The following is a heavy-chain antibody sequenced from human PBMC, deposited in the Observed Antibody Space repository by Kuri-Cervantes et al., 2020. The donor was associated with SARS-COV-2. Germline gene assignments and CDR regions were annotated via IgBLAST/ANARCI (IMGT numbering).Heavy chain of an antibody. CDR3: ASIGYCSSTSCFVGRGDY. CDR1: GGSISSGDYY. D-gene: IGHD2-2*01. V-gene: IGHV4-30-4*01. J-gene: IGHJ4*02. Sequence: LRLSCTVSGGSISSGDYYWSWIRQPPGKGLEWIGYIYYSGSTYYNPSLKSRVTISVDASKNQFSLKLSSVTAADTAVYYCASIGYCSSTSCFVGRGDYWGQGTLVTVSS. CDR2: IYYSGST.